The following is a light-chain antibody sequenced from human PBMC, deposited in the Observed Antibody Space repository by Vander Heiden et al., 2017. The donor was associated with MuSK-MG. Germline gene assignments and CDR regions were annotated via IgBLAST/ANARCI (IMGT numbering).Light chain of an antibody. CDR2: AAS. V-gene: IGKV1-NL1*01. Sequence: DIQMTQSPSSLSASVGDRVTITCRASQNIRESLAWYQQKPGKAPKLLVYAASRLQSGVPSRFSGSGSGTDYTLSISSLQPDDFATYYCHQDDYTLVTFGPGTKVDI. CDR3: HQDDYTLVT. J-gene: IGKJ3*01. CDR1: QNIRES.